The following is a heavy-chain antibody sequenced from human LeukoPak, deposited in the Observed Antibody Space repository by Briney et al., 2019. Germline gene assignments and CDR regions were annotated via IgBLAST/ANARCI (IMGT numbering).Heavy chain of an antibody. Sequence: PGGSLSLSCAASGFTFSGSAMHWVRQASGKGLEWVGRIRSKANSYATAYAASVKGRFTISRDDSKHTAYLQMNSLKTEDTAVYYCLAARPGNWFYPWGQGTLVTVSS. CDR1: GFTFSGSA. J-gene: IGHJ5*02. CDR2: IRSKANSYAT. D-gene: IGHD6-6*01. V-gene: IGHV3-73*01. CDR3: LAARPGNWFYP.